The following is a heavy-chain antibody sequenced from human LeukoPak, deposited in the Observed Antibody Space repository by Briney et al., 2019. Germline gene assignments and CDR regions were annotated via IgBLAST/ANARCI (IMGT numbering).Heavy chain of an antibody. CDR2: ISWNSGSI. D-gene: IGHD1-26*01. V-gene: IGHV3-9*01. CDR3: AKGGKWDVTPFDY. CDR1: GFTLDDYA. J-gene: IGHJ4*02. Sequence: GGSLRLSCAASGFTLDDYAMHWVRQAPGKGLEWVSGISWNSGSIGYADSVKGRFTISRDNSKNTLYLQVNSLRAEDTAVYYCAKGGKWDVTPFDYWGQGTLVTVSS.